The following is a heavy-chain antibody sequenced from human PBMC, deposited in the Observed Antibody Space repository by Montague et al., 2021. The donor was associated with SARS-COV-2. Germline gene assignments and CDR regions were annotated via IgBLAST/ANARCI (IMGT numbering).Heavy chain of an antibody. D-gene: IGHD2-15*01. V-gene: IGHV4-39*01. CDR2: IHYGGGT. CDR3: SKLCYCRGGGCFRGGFEF. CDR1: GGSIPRKPDN. Sequence: SETLSLTCTVSGGSIPRKPDNWAWRPPPPGGGRMWIATIHYGGGTYYNLSLQSRVDISVDTSQNQLSLTLASVTAADTAVYSCSKLCYCRGGGCFRGGFEFWGQGILVTVSS. J-gene: IGHJ4*02.